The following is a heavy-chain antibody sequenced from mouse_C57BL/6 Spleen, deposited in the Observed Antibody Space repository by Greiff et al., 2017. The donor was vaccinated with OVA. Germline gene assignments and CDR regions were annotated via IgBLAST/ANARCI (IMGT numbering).Heavy chain of an antibody. D-gene: IGHD1-1*01. CDR1: GFTFSDYG. CDR2: ISSGSSTI. CDR3: ARPGYYGLYYFDY. V-gene: IGHV5-17*01. J-gene: IGHJ2*01. Sequence: EVMLVESGGGLVKPGGSLKLSCAASGFTFSDYGMHWVRQAPEKGLEWVAYISSGSSTIYYADTVKGRFTISRDNAKNTLFLQMTSLRSEDTAMYYCARPGYYGLYYFDYWGKGTTLTVSS.